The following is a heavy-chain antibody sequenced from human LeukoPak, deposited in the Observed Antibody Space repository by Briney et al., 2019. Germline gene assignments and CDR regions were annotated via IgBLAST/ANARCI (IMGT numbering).Heavy chain of an antibody. D-gene: IGHD3-3*01. Sequence: GASVKVSCKASGYTFTSYGISWVRQAPGQGLEWMGWISAYNGNTNYAQKLQGRVTMTTDTSTSTAYMELRSLRSDDTAVYYCARDREGEVTIFGVVINDYYYYGMDVWGQGTTVTVSS. CDR1: GYTFTSYG. CDR2: ISAYNGNT. V-gene: IGHV1-18*01. CDR3: ARDREGEVTIFGVVINDYYYYGMDV. J-gene: IGHJ6*02.